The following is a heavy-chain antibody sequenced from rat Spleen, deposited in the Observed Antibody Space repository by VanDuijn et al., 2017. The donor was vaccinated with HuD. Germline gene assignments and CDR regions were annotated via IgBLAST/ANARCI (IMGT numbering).Heavy chain of an antibody. CDR2: ISPSGGFT. CDR3: ASLMYTPDYLGVMDV. V-gene: IGHV5-25*01. D-gene: IGHD1-6*01. Sequence: EVQLVESGGGLVQPGRSMTLSCAASRFTFSNYDMAWVRQAPKRGLEWVASISPSGGFTYYRDSVKGRFTVSRDNAKSSLCLQMDSLRSGDTATYYCASLMYTPDYLGVMDVWGQGASVTVSS. CDR1: RFTFSNYD. J-gene: IGHJ4*01.